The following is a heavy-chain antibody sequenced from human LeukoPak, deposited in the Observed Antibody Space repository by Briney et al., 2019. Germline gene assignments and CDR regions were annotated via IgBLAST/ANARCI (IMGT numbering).Heavy chain of an antibody. D-gene: IGHD3-10*01. Sequence: SETLSLTCAVYGGSFSGYYWSWIRQPPGKGLEWIGEINHSGSTNYNPSLKSRVTISVDTSTNQFSLKLSSVTAADTTVYYCARGWRKYGSGSYYKGSWFDPWGQGTLVTVSS. V-gene: IGHV4-34*01. CDR3: ARGWRKYGSGSYYKGSWFDP. CDR2: INHSGST. CDR1: GGSFSGYY. J-gene: IGHJ5*02.